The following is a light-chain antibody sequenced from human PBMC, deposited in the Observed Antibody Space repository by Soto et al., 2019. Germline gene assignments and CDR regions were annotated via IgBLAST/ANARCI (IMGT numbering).Light chain of an antibody. V-gene: IGKV3-20*01. CDR1: QNIRGNE. CDR2: RGS. CDR3: QDYGTSSPWT. J-gene: IGKJ1*01. Sequence: VLTQSPGTLSLSPGERTTLSCRASQNIRGNELAWYQQKPGQPPRLLIYRGSSRAPGIPDRFSGRGSGTEFTSTISRLEPEDFAVYYCQDYGTSSPWTFGQGTRVEIK.